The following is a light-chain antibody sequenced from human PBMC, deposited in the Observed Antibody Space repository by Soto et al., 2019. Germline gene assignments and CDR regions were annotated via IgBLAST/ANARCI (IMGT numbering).Light chain of an antibody. CDR2: HTN. Sequence: QTVVTQEPSFSVSPGGTVTLTCGLNSGSVSTNYYPAWYQQTPGQAPRALIYHTNTRSSGVPVRFSGSILGNRAALTISGAQADDESDYYCVLYITGGTWVFGGGTKLTVL. CDR3: VLYITGGTWV. J-gene: IGLJ3*02. CDR1: SGSVSTNYY. V-gene: IGLV8-61*01.